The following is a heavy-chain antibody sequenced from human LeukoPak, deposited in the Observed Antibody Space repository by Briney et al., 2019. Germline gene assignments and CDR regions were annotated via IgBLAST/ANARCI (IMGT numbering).Heavy chain of an antibody. CDR2: IYYSGST. CDR3: ARGPREMYDL. Sequence: SETLSLTCTVSGGSISSSSYYWGWIRQPPGKGLEWIGSIYYSGSTYYNPSLKSRVTISVDTSKNQFSLKLSSVTAADTAVYYCARGPREMYDLWGRGTLVTVSS. V-gene: IGHV4-39*07. D-gene: IGHD5-24*01. CDR1: GGSISSSSYY. J-gene: IGHJ2*01.